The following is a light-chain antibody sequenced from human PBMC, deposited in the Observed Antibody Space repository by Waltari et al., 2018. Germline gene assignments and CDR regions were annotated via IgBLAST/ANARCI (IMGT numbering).Light chain of an antibody. CDR2: GAS. CDR1: QSVSSD. Sequence: EIIMTQSPVTLSVSPGERASFSCRASQSVSSDLAWYQHKLGQAPRLLIYGASTRATGIPARFSGSGSGTEFTLTISSLQSEDFAVYYCQQYNKWPRTFGQGTKLEIK. V-gene: IGKV3-15*01. CDR3: QQYNKWPRT. J-gene: IGKJ2*01.